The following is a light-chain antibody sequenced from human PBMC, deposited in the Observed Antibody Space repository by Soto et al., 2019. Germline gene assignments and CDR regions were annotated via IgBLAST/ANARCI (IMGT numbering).Light chain of an antibody. V-gene: IGLV2-14*01. CDR1: SSDVGGYNY. CDR3: SSYTSSSTLNWV. Sequence: QSALTQPASVSGSPGQSITISCTGTSSDVGGYNYVSWYQQHPGKAPKLMIYDVSNRPSGVSNRFSGSKSGNTASLTISGLQAEDEAEDDCSSYTSSSTLNWVFGGGTKLTVL. J-gene: IGLJ3*02. CDR2: DVS.